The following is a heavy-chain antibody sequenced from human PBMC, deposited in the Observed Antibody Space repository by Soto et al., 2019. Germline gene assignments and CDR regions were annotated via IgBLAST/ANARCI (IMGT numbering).Heavy chain of an antibody. V-gene: IGHV3-23*01. D-gene: IGHD6-6*01. J-gene: IGHJ6*02. Sequence: PGGSLRPSCAASGFTFSSYAMSWVRQAPGKGLEWVSAISGSGGSTYYADSVKGRFTISRDNSKNTLYLQMNSLRAEDTAVYYCAKAVGKIAARPPYYSGMDVWAQGTTVNGSS. CDR1: GFTFSSYA. CDR2: ISGSGGST. CDR3: AKAVGKIAARPPYYSGMDV.